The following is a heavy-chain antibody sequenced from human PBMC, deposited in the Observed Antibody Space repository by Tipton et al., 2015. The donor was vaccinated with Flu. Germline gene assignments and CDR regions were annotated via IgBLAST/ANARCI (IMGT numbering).Heavy chain of an antibody. J-gene: IGHJ5*02. CDR2: IYYSGST. Sequence: LRLSCTVSGGSISSYYWSWIRQPPGKGLEWIGYIYYSGSTNYNPSLKSRVTISADTSKNQFSLKLSSVTAADTAVYYCAREGSGWYRNWFDPWGQGTLVTVSS. D-gene: IGHD6-19*01. CDR1: GGSISSYY. V-gene: IGHV4-59*01. CDR3: AREGSGWYRNWFDP.